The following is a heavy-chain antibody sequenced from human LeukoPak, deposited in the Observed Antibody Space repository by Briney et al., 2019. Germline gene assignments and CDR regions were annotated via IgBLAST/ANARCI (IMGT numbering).Heavy chain of an antibody. CDR1: GFTFSTYA. CDR3: ARVDASGDSGAFDI. CDR2: ISSSSSYI. J-gene: IGHJ3*02. Sequence: PGGSLRLSCTASGFTFSTYAMSWVRQAPGEGLEWVSSISSSSSYIYYADSVKGRFTISRDNAKNSLYLQMNSLRAEDTAVYYCARVDASGDSGAFDIWGQGTMVTVSS. V-gene: IGHV3-21*01. D-gene: IGHD4-17*01.